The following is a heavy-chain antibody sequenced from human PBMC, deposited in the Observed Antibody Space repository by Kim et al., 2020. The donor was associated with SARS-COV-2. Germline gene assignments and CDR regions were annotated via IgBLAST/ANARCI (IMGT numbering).Heavy chain of an antibody. D-gene: IGHD6-19*01. J-gene: IGHJ6*02. CDR3: AKEIIAVAVYYYGMDV. Sequence: GGSLRLSCAASGFTFSSYGMHWVRQAPGKGLEWVAVISYDGSNKYYADSVKGRFTISRDNSKNTLYLQMNSLRAEDTAVYYCAKEIIAVAVYYYGMDVWGQGTTVTVSS. CDR1: GFTFSSYG. V-gene: IGHV3-30*18. CDR2: ISYDGSNK.